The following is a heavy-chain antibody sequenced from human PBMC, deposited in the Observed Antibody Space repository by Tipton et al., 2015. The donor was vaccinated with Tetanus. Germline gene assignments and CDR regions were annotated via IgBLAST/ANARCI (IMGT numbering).Heavy chain of an antibody. D-gene: IGHD1-26*01. CDR2: ISGSGAAT. Sequence: SLRLSCAASGFTFSTYAMSWVRQAPGKGLEWVSVISGSGAATYYADSVKGRFTISRDNSKNTLSLQMNSLRPDDTGVYFCPRLNSGSYPGWFDPWGQGTRLTVSS. V-gene: IGHV3-23*01. CDR3: PRLNSGSYPGWFDP. CDR1: GFTFSTYA. J-gene: IGHJ5*02.